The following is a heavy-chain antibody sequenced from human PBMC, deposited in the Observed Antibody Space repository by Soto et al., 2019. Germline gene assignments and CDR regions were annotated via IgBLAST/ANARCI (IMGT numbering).Heavy chain of an antibody. V-gene: IGHV3-48*03. Sequence: SGGSLRLSCAASGFTFSSYEMNWVRQAPGKGLEWVSYISSSGSTIYYADSVKGRFTISRDNAKNSMYLQMNSLRAEDTAVYYCARVGRYSSSGYYYYYGMDVWGQGTTVTVSS. CDR2: ISSSGSTI. CDR1: GFTFSSYE. CDR3: ARVGRYSSSGYYYYYGMDV. J-gene: IGHJ6*02. D-gene: IGHD6-6*01.